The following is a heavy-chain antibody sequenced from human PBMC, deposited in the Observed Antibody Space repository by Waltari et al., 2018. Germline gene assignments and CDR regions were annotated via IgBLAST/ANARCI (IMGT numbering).Heavy chain of an antibody. V-gene: IGHV3-48*03. CDR3: ARDSYTTGWGDQ. CDR1: GFPFSSYE. D-gene: IGHD6-19*01. J-gene: IGHJ4*02. CDR2: ISSTGNTL. Sequence: DVQLVESGGGLVQPGGSLTLPCVVPGFPFSSYEMNWVRQAPGKGLEWISFISSTGNTLNYADSVKGRFTVSRDNAKNSLFLHMNDLRAEDTAVYYCARDSYTTGWGDQWGQGTLVSV.